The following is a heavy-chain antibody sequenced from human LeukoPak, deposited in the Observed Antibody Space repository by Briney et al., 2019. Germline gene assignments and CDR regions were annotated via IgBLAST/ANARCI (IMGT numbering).Heavy chain of an antibody. D-gene: IGHD3-9*01. V-gene: IGHV3-48*02. J-gene: IGHJ4*02. CDR1: GFSFTDYP. Sequence: GESLRLSCATSGFSFTDYPMNWVRQAPGKGLEWISNIRTTAEGAKYAYYADSVKGRVTISRDDGKNTLYLHMNSLRDDDTAVYYCATDQRYAFDYWGQGILVTVSS. CDR3: ATDQRYAFDY. CDR2: IRTTAEGAKYA.